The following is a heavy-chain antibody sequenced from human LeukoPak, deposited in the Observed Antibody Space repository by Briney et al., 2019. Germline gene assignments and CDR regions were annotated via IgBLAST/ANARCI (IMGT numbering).Heavy chain of an antibody. CDR2: IYYSGNT. D-gene: IGHD3-9*01. CDR1: GGSISTYY. CDR3: ARRNLLTGYYYFDY. J-gene: IGHJ4*02. V-gene: IGHV4-59*08. Sequence: PSETLSLTCTVSGGSISTYYWSWIRQPPGKGLEWIGNIYYSGNTTYNPSLKSRVTISVDTSKNQFSLNLSSVTAADTAVYYCARRNLLTGYYYFDYWGQGTLVTVSS.